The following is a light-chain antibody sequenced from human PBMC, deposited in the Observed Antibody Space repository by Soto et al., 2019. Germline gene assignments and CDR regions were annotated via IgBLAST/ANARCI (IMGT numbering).Light chain of an antibody. CDR2: DAS. J-gene: IGKJ1*01. V-gene: IGKV3-11*01. Sequence: EIVLTQSPATLSLSPGERATLSCRASQSVSTSLAWYQQKPGLAPRLLIYDASNRATGIPARFSGSGSGTDFTLTISSLEPEDFAVYYCQQRSNWPPTWTFGQGTKVDIK. CDR3: QQRSNWPPTWT. CDR1: QSVSTS.